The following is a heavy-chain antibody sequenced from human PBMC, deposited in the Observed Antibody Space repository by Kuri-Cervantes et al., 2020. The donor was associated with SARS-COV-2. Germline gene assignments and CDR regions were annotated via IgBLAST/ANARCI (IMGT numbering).Heavy chain of an antibody. D-gene: IGHD2-15*01. J-gene: IGHJ3*02. CDR2: IRYDGSNK. Sequence: GESRKISCAASGFTFSSYGMHWVRQAPGKGLEWVAFIRYDGSNKYYADSVKGRFTISRDNSKNTLYLQMNSLRAEDTAVYYCARDGVGGYCSGGGCYEDDAFDIWGQGTMVTVSS. CDR3: ARDGVGGYCSGGGCYEDDAFDI. V-gene: IGHV3-30*02. CDR1: GFTFSSYG.